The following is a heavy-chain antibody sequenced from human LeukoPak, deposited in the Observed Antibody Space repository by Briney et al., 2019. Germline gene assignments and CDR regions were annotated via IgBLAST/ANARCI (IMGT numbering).Heavy chain of an antibody. CDR1: GFTFSSYS. J-gene: IGHJ4*02. D-gene: IGHD3-3*01. CDR3: ARSPYDFWSGYYTLFYFDY. Sequence: GGSLRLPCAGSGFTFSSYSMNWVRQAPGKGLEWVSAISGSGGSTYYADSVKGRFTISRDNSKNTLYLQMNSLRAEDTAVYYCARSPYDFWSGYYTLFYFDYWGQGTLVTVSS. CDR2: ISGSGGST. V-gene: IGHV3-23*01.